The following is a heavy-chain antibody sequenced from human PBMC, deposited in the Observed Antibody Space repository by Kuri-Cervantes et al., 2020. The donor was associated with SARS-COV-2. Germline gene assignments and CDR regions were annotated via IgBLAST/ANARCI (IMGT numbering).Heavy chain of an antibody. CDR1: GFTFDDYG. V-gene: IGHV3-20*04. D-gene: IGHD2-21*01. Sequence: GGSLRLSCAASGFTFDDYGMSWVRQAPGKGLEWVSGINWNGGSTGYADSVKGRFTISRDNSKNTLYLQMNSLRAEDTAVYYCARVSLGGERNYYYYYYMDVWGKGTTVTVSS. J-gene: IGHJ6*03. CDR2: INWNGGST. CDR3: ARVSLGGERNYYYYYYMDV.